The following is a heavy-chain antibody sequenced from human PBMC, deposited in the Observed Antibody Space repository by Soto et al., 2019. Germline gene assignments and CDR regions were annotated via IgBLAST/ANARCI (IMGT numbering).Heavy chain of an antibody. CDR3: AKNYDSSGYYTEF. CDR1: GFSFSDYY. CDR2: ISGSGGNT. Sequence: GGSLRLSCAASGFSFSDYYMSWVRQAPGKGLEWVSAISGSGGNTYYANSVKGRFTISRDNSKNTLFLQMNSLRGEDTAVYYCAKNYDSSGYYTEFWGQGTQVTVSS. J-gene: IGHJ4*02. V-gene: IGHV3-23*01. D-gene: IGHD3-22*01.